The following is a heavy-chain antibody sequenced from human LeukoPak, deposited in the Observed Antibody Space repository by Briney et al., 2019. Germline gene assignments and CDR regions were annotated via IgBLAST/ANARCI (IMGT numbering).Heavy chain of an antibody. CDR1: GFTVSSNY. J-gene: IGHJ4*02. D-gene: IGHD4-17*01. CDR3: ARDLDYGDYVYGY. CDR2: IYSGGST. V-gene: IGHV3-66*02. Sequence: GGSLRLSCAASGFTVSSNYMSWVRQAPGKGLEWVSVIYSGGSTYYADSAKGRFTISRDNSKNALYLQMNSLRAEDTAVYYCARDLDYGDYVYGYWGQGTLVTVSS.